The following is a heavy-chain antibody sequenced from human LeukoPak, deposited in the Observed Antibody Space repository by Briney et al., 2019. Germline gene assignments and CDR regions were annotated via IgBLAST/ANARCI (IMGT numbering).Heavy chain of an antibody. CDR2: IYTSGST. CDR1: GGSISSYY. Sequence: SETLSLTCTVSGGSISSYYWSWIRQPPGKGLEWIGYIYTSGSTNYNPSLKSRVTISVDTSKNQFSLKLSSVTAADTAVYYCARDPGDSSGEVYLDYWGQGTLVTVSS. J-gene: IGHJ4*02. V-gene: IGHV4-4*09. D-gene: IGHD6-19*01. CDR3: ARDPGDSSGEVYLDY.